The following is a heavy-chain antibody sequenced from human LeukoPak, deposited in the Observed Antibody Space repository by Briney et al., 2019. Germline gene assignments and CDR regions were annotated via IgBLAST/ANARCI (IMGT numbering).Heavy chain of an antibody. CDR3: ARQYCSGGSCYLDYFDY. CDR1: GFTVSSNY. CDR2: IYSGGST. Sequence: PGGSLRLSCAAPGFTVSSNYMSWVRPAPGEGLEWGSVIYSGGSTYYADSVKGRFTISRHNSKNTLYLQMNSLRAEDTAVYYCARQYCSGGSCYLDYFDYWGQGTLVTVSS. V-gene: IGHV3-53*04. J-gene: IGHJ4*02. D-gene: IGHD2-15*01.